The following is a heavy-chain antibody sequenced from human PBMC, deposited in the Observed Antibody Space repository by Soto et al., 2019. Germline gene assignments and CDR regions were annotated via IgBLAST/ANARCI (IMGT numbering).Heavy chain of an antibody. J-gene: IGHJ5*02. D-gene: IGHD2-15*01. CDR2: IIPIFGTA. CDR1: GVTFSSYA. CDR3: ANTAEYCSGGSCYSDVFGWFDP. V-gene: IGHV1-69*01. Sequence: QVQLVQSVAEVKKPGSSVKVSCKASGVTFSSYAISWVRQAPGQGIEWMGGIIPIFGTANYAQKFQGRVTITADESTSTAYMELSSLRYEDTALYSCANTAEYCSGGSCYSDVFGWFDPWGQGTLVTVSS.